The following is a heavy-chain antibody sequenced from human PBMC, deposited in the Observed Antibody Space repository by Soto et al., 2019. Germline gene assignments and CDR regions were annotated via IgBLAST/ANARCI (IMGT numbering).Heavy chain of an antibody. CDR2: IKPDGSEV. J-gene: IGHJ6*01. CDR1: GFIFSSSW. V-gene: IGHV3-7*03. CDR3: ARESLLKSIPIYRYFYYAMDV. Sequence: QSGGSLRLSCAASGFIFSSSWMTWVRQAPGKGLEWVANIKPDGSEVYYADSMKGRFTISRDNARNTLYLQMSSLRAEDTAVYYCARESLLKSIPIYRYFYYAMDVWGQGTTVTVSS. D-gene: IGHD2-2*02.